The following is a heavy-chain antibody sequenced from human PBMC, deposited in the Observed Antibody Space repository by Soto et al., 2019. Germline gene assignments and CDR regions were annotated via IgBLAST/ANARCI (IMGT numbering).Heavy chain of an antibody. CDR3: ARASPRYSSGWYYFGY. CDR2: IWYDGSNK. J-gene: IGHJ4*02. Sequence: PGGSLRLSCAASGFTFSSYGMHWVRQAPSKGLEWVAVIWYDGSNKYYADSVKGRFTISRDNSKNTLYLQMNSLRAEDTAVYYCARASPRYSSGWYYFGYWGQGTLVTVSS. V-gene: IGHV3-33*01. D-gene: IGHD6-19*01. CDR1: GFTFSSYG.